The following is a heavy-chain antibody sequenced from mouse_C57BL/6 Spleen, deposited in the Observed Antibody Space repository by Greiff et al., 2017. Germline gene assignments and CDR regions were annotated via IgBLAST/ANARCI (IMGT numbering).Heavy chain of an antibody. CDR3: ARRNYSNCEAMDY. J-gene: IGHJ4*01. CDR1: GYTFTDYY. Sequence: VQLQQSGAELVRPGASVKLSCKASGYTFTDYYINWVKQRPGQGLEWIARIYPGSGNTYYNEKFKGKATLTAEKSSSTAYMQLSSLTSEDSAVYFCARRNYSNCEAMDYWGQGTSVTVSS. V-gene: IGHV1-76*01. CDR2: IYPGSGNT. D-gene: IGHD2-5*01.